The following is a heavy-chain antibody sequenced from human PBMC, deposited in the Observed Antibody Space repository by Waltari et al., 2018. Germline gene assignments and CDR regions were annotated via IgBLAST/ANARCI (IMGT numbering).Heavy chain of an antibody. CDR3: AKDTRQYYYDSSGYYLGYAFDI. D-gene: IGHD3-22*01. CDR1: GFTFSSYA. Sequence: EVQLLESGGGLVQPGGSLRLSCAASGFTFSSYAMSWVRQAPGKGLEWVSVISGIGGSTYYADSVKGRFTISRDNSKNTLYLQMNSLRAEDTAVYYCAKDTRQYYYDSSGYYLGYAFDIWGQGTMVTVSS. CDR2: ISGIGGST. V-gene: IGHV3-23*01. J-gene: IGHJ3*02.